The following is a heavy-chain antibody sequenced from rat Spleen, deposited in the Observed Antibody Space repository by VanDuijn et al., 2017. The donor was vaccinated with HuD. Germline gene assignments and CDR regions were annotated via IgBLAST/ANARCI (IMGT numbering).Heavy chain of an antibody. V-gene: IGHV5-20*01. Sequence: EVQLVESGGGLVQPGRSMKLSCAASGFTFSNYGMAWVRQAPKKGLEWVAYISYDGGSTYYPDSVKGRFTISRDNAENRVYLQMNSLKSEDTATYYCTTNWYFDFWGPGTMVTVSS. CDR1: GFTFSNYG. CDR3: TTNWYFDF. CDR2: ISYDGGST. J-gene: IGHJ1*01.